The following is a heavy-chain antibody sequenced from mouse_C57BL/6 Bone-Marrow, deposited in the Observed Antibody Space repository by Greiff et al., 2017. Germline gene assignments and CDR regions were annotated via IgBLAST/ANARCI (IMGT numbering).Heavy chain of an antibody. Sequence: QVQLQQPGAELVMPGASVKLSCKASGYTFTSYWMHWVKQRPGQGLEWIGEIDPSDSYTNYNQKFKGKSTLTVDKSSSTAYMQLSSLTSEDSAVYYCAGGWFAYWGQGTLVTGSA. J-gene: IGHJ3*01. CDR1: GYTFTSYW. CDR3: AGGWFAY. V-gene: IGHV1-69*01. CDR2: IDPSDSYT.